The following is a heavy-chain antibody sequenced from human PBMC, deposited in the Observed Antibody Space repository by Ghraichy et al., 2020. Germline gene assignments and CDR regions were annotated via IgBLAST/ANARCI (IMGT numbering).Heavy chain of an antibody. Sequence: ASVKVSCKASGYTFTSYGISWVRQAPGQGLEWMGWISAYNGNTNYAQKLQGRVTMTTDTSTSTAYMELRSLRSDDTAVYYCARDSRTDFGVVITQFDPWGQGTLVTVSS. J-gene: IGHJ5*02. CDR3: ARDSRTDFGVVITQFDP. CDR2: ISAYNGNT. D-gene: IGHD3-3*01. CDR1: GYTFTSYG. V-gene: IGHV1-18*04.